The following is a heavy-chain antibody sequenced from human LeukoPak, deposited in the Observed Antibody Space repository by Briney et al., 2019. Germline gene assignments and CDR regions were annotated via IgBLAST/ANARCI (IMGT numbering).Heavy chain of an antibody. D-gene: IGHD2-15*01. J-gene: IGHJ3*02. Sequence: SETLSLTCAVSGGSISSGGYSWSWIRQPPGKGLEWIGYIYHSGSTYYNPSLKSRVTISVDRSKNQFSLKLSSMTAADTAVYYCARAEGGGNDAFDIWGQGTMVTVSS. CDR1: GGSISSGGYS. CDR2: IYHSGST. CDR3: ARAEGGGNDAFDI. V-gene: IGHV4-30-2*01.